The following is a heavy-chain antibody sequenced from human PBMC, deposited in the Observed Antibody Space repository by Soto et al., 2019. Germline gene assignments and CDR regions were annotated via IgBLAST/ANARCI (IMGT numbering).Heavy chain of an antibody. CDR2: IYYSGGT. CDR3: ARHAIVVVPAAMQAFDI. V-gene: IGHV4-39*01. Sequence: ALEILSLTCTVSGGSISSSSCYWGWIRQPPGKGLEWIGSIYYSGGTYYNPSLKSRVTISVDTSKNQFSLKLSSVTAAGTAVYYCARHAIVVVPAAMQAFDIWGQGTMVTVSS. J-gene: IGHJ3*02. CDR1: GGSISSSSCY. D-gene: IGHD2-2*01.